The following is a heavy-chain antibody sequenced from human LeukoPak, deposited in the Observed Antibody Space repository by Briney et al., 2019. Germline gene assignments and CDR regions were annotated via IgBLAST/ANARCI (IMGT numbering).Heavy chain of an antibody. J-gene: IGHJ4*02. CDR3: TAEKNGSPHY. CDR1: RGSVSSSTYY. D-gene: IGHD2-8*01. V-gene: IGHV4-39*07. Sequence: MASETLSLTCTVSRGSVSSSTYYWSWVRQPPGKGLEWIASIYYTGSTYYNPSLKGRVTISLDMSKNEFFLTMTSVTAADTAVYFCTAEKNGSPHYWGQGTQVTVSS. CDR2: IYYTGST.